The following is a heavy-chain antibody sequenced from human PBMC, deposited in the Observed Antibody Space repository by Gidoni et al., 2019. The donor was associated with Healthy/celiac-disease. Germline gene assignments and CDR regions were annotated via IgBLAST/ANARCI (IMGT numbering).Heavy chain of an antibody. J-gene: IGHJ6*02. CDR3: ARDYSSSWGPWYYGMDV. D-gene: IGHD6-13*01. V-gene: IGHV3-30-3*01. CDR2: RSYDGSNK. Sequence: QVQLVESGGGVVQPGRSLRLSCAASGFTFSSYAMHWVRQAPGKGLEWVAVRSYDGSNKYYADSVKGRFTISRDNSKNTLYLQMNSLRAEDTAVYYCARDYSSSWGPWYYGMDVWGQGTTVTVSS. CDR1: GFTFSSYA.